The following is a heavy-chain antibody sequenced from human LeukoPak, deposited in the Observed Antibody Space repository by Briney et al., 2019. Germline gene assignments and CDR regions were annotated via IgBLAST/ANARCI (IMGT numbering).Heavy chain of an antibody. J-gene: IGHJ4*02. Sequence: SETLSLTCTVSGGSISSYYWSWLRQPPGKGLAWIGYIYYSGSTKYNPPLKSRVTISVDPSKNQFSVKLSSVTAADTAVYYCAWVDEVRWYLLDDWGQGTLVTVSA. CDR3: AWVDEVRWYLLDD. V-gene: IGHV4-59*01. D-gene: IGHD4-23*01. CDR2: IYYSGST. CDR1: GGSISSYY.